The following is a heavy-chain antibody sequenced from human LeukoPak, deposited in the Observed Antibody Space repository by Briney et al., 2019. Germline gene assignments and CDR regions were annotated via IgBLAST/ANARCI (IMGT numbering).Heavy chain of an antibody. CDR3: ARRLLYNWWFEP. Sequence: GESLKISCKGSGYTFTNYWIGWVRQMPGKGLEWMGIINPGDSDATYSPSFQGQVIISVDKSINTAYLQWSSLKASDTAIYCCARRLLYNWWFEPWGQGTLVTVSS. CDR2: INPGDSDA. CDR1: GYTFTNYW. V-gene: IGHV5-51*01. J-gene: IGHJ5*02. D-gene: IGHD1-1*01.